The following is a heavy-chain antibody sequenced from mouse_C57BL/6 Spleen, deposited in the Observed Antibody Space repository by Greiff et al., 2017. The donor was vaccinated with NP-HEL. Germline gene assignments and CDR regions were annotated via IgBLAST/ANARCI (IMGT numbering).Heavy chain of an antibody. D-gene: IGHD1-1*01. J-gene: IGHJ3*01. CDR3: ARVYYGSSYTFAY. Sequence: VQLQQSGTELVKPGASVKLSCKASGYTFTSYWMHWVKQRPGQGLEWIGNINPSNGGTNYNEKFKSKATLTVDKSSSTAYMQLSSLTSEDSAVYYCARVYYGSSYTFAYWGQGTLVTVSA. CDR2: INPSNGGT. V-gene: IGHV1-53*01. CDR1: GYTFTSYW.